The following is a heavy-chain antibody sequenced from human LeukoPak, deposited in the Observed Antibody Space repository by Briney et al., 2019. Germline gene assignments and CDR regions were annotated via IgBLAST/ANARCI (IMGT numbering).Heavy chain of an antibody. CDR1: GFTFRSYE. J-gene: IGHJ4*02. V-gene: IGHV3-48*03. Sequence: GGSLRLSCAASGFTFRSYEMNWVRQAPGKGLEWVSYISSSGSTIYYADSVKGRFTIPRDNAKNSLDLQMNNLRAEDTAVYYCARDSPGVDFWSGYSPDYWGRGTLVTVSS. CDR3: ARDSPGVDFWSGYSPDY. D-gene: IGHD3-3*01. CDR2: ISSSGSTI.